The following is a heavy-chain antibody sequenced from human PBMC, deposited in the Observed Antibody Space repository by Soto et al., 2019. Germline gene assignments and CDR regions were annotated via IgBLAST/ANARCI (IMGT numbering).Heavy chain of an antibody. CDR3: GSTCGGNNEY. CDR1: EGTFSSYT. J-gene: IGHJ4*02. Sequence: QVQLVQSGAEVKKPGSSVKVSCKASEGTFSSYTIRWVRQAPGQGLEWMGRIIPILGIANYAQKFQGRVPINADKSTSTAYMELSSLRSEDPAVYYCGSTCGGNNEYWGKGTLFTVSS. V-gene: IGHV1-69*02. CDR2: IIPILGIA. D-gene: IGHD2-15*01.